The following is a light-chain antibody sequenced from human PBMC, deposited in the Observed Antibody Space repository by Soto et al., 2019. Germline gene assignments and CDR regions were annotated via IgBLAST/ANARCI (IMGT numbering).Light chain of an antibody. CDR2: GAS. CDR3: QQYGTSPPLT. V-gene: IGKV3-20*01. CDR1: QSVSSSY. Sequence: EIVLTQSPGTLSLSPGERATLSCRASQSVSSSYLAWYQQKPGQAPRLLLYGASSRATGIPDRFSGSGSGTDFTLTISRLEPEDFAVYYCQQYGTSPPLTFGGGNKVEIK. J-gene: IGKJ4*01.